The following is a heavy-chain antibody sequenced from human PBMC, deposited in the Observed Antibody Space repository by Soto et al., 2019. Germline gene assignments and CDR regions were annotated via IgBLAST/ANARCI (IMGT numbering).Heavy chain of an antibody. D-gene: IGHD3-3*01. CDR3: ARDYDFWSGPLFDP. CDR2: ISAYNGNT. J-gene: IGHJ5*02. CDR1: GYTFTSYG. V-gene: IGHV1-18*01. Sequence: ASVKVSCKASGYTFTSYGISWVRQAPGQGLEWMGWISAYNGNTKYSQKFQGRVTITTDTSASTAYMELSSLRSEDTAVYYCARDYDFWSGPLFDPWGKGTLVTVSS.